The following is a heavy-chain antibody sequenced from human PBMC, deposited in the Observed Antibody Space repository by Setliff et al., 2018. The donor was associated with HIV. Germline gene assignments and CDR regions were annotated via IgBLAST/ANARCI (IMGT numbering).Heavy chain of an antibody. J-gene: IGHJ4*02. CDR3: ARDRVRRYSSWARFDS. D-gene: IGHD2-21*01. V-gene: IGHV4-61*02. CDR1: GGSISSGSYY. CDR2: IYHSGTT. Sequence: SETLSLTCTVSGGSISSGSYYWSWIRQPAGKGLEWIGRIYHSGTTYYNPSLKSRVTISVDTSKNQFSLKLSSATAADTAVYYCARDRVRRYSSWARFDSWGQGTLVTVSS.